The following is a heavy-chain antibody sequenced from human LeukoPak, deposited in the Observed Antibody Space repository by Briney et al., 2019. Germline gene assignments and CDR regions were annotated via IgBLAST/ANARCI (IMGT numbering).Heavy chain of an antibody. Sequence: ASVTVSCKASGYTFTGYYMHWVRQAPGQGLEWMGWINPNSGGTNYAQKFQGRVTMTRDTSISTAYMELSRLRSDDTAVYYCAGSGSYSEVLDYWGQGTLVTVSS. CDR1: GYTFTGYY. CDR3: AGSGSYSEVLDY. J-gene: IGHJ4*02. V-gene: IGHV1-2*02. D-gene: IGHD1-26*01. CDR2: INPNSGGT.